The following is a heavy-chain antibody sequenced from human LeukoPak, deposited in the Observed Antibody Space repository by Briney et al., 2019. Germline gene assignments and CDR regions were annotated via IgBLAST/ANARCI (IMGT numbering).Heavy chain of an antibody. CDR3: ARDFCSGGSCYWRFDY. D-gene: IGHD2-15*01. Sequence: SQTLSLTCAISGDTVSSNSAAWNWIRQSPSRGLEWLGRSYYRSKWNNDYAVSVKSRITINPDTSKKQFSLQLNSVTPKDTAVYYCARDFCSGGSCYWRFDYWGQGTLVTVSS. CDR1: GDTVSSNSAA. CDR2: SYYRSKWNN. V-gene: IGHV6-1*01. J-gene: IGHJ4*02.